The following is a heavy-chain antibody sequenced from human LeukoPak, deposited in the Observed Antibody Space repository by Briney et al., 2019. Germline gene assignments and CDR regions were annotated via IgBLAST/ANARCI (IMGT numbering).Heavy chain of an antibody. CDR1: GYTFTSYD. D-gene: IGHD5/OR15-5a*01. Sequence: ASVKVSCKASGYTFTSYDINWVRQATGQGLEWMGWMNPNSGNTGYAQKFQGRVTMTRNTPISTAYMELSSLRSEDTAVYYCARHLRWNYGMDVWGQGTTVTVSS. V-gene: IGHV1-8*01. CDR3: ARHLRWNYGMDV. J-gene: IGHJ6*02. CDR2: MNPNSGNT.